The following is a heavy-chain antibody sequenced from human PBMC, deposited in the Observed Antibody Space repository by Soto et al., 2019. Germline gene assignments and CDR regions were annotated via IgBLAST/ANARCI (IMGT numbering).Heavy chain of an antibody. CDR2: ISSSSSTI. V-gene: IGHV3-48*02. CDR1: GFTFSSYS. Sequence: EVQLVESGGGLVQPGGSLRLSCAASGFTFSSYSMNWVRQAPGKGLEWVSYISSSSSTIYYADSVKGRFTISRDNAKNSLYLQMNSLRDEDTAVYYCARDGPPAMVTDDAFDIWGQGTMVTVSS. J-gene: IGHJ3*02. CDR3: ARDGPPAMVTDDAFDI. D-gene: IGHD5-18*01.